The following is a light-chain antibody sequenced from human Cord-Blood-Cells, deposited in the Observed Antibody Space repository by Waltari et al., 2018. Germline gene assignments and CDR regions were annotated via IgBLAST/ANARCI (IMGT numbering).Light chain of an antibody. V-gene: IGKV3-11*01. CDR1: QSVSSY. CDR3: QQRSNWPPVT. CDR2: DAS. J-gene: IGKJ3*01. Sequence: EIVLTQSPATLSLSPGERATLSCRASQSVSSYLAWYQQKPGQAPRLLIYDASNSATGIPARFSGSGSGIDFTLTISSLEPEDFAGYYCQQRSNWPPVTFGPGTKVDIK.